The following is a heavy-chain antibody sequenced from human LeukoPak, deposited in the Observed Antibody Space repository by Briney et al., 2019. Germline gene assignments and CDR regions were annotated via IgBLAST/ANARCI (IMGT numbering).Heavy chain of an antibody. Sequence: GGSLRLSCAASGFTFSSYEMNWVRQAPGKGLEWVSYISSSGSTIYYADSVKGRFTISRDNAKNSLYLQMNSLRAEDTAVYYCASPGDSDVYYFDYWGQGTLVTVSS. J-gene: IGHJ4*02. CDR3: ASPGDSDVYYFDY. D-gene: IGHD2-21*02. V-gene: IGHV3-48*03. CDR1: GFTFSSYE. CDR2: ISSSGSTI.